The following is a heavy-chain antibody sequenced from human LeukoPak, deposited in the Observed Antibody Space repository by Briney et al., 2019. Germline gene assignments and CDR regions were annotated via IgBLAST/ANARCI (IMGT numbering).Heavy chain of an antibody. CDR1: GFTFDDYA. D-gene: IGHD3-3*01. J-gene: IGHJ3*02. CDR3: ANSHFLRFLESGLAVDAFDI. Sequence: GGSLRLSCAASGFTFDDYAMHWVRQAPGKGLEWVSGISWNSGSIGYADSVRGRFTISRDNAKNSLYLQMNSLRAEDTALYYCANSHFLRFLESGLAVDAFDIWGQGTMVTVSS. V-gene: IGHV3-9*01. CDR2: ISWNSGSI.